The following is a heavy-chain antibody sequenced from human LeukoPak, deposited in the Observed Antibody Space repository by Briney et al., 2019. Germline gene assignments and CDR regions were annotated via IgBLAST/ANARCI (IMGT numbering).Heavy chain of an antibody. Sequence: SVKVSCKASGGTFSSYAISWVRQAPGQGLEWMGRIIPIFGIANYAQKFQGRVTITADKSTSTAYMELSSLRSEDTAVYYCARGDYDGAFDIWGQGTMVTVPS. J-gene: IGHJ3*02. V-gene: IGHV1-69*04. CDR3: ARGDYDGAFDI. CDR1: GGTFSSYA. CDR2: IIPIFGIA. D-gene: IGHD3-3*01.